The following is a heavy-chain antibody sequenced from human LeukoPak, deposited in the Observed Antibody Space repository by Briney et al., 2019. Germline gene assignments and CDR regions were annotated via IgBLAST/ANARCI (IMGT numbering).Heavy chain of an antibody. Sequence: SETLSLTCKVSGGSLSSSTHYWVWIRQPPGKGLEWIGSIYYSGSTYYNPSLKSRVAISVDTSKNQFSLKLSSVTAVDTAVYYCARELGYYYYYMDVWGKGTTVTVSS. V-gene: IGHV4-39*07. CDR3: ARELGYYYYYMDV. D-gene: IGHD7-27*01. CDR2: IYYSGST. J-gene: IGHJ6*03. CDR1: GGSLSSSTHY.